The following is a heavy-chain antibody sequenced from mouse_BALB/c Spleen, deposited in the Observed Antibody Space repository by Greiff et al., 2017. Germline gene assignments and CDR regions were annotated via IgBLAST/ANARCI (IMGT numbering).Heavy chain of an antibody. J-gene: IGHJ3*01. CDR3: ARSYDYDGFAY. CDR1: GFNIKDTY. D-gene: IGHD2-4*01. CDR2: IDPANGNT. Sequence: VQLKESGAELVKPGASVKLSCTASGFNIKDTYMHWVKQRPEQGLEWIGRIDPANGNTKYDPKFQGKATITADTSSNTAYLQLSSLTSEDTAVYYCARSYDYDGFAYWGQGTLVTVSA. V-gene: IGHV14-3*02.